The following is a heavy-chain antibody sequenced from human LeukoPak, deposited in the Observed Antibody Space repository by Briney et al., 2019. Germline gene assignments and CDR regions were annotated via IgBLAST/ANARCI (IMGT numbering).Heavy chain of an antibody. Sequence: SKTLSLTCTVSGGSISSYYWSWIRQPPGKGLEWIGYIYYSGSTSYNPSLKSRVTILVDTSKNQFSLKLSSVTAADTAVYYCARHERDVSLDHALDIWGQGTMVTVSS. CDR3: ARHERDVSLDHALDI. J-gene: IGHJ3*02. CDR1: GGSISSYY. D-gene: IGHD5-24*01. CDR2: IYYSGST. V-gene: IGHV4-59*08.